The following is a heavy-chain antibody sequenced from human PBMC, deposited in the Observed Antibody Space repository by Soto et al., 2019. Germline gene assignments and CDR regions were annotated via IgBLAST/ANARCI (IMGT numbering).Heavy chain of an antibody. CDR3: AGRITVAGTLAY. Sequence: DVQLFESGGGLVQPGGSLRLSCAASGLSFSTYAMSWVRQAPGKGLEWVSAISGSGGSTFYADSVKGRFTISRDSSKRTLFLQMNSLRVDDTAVYYCAGRITVAGTLAYWGQGTLVTVSS. CDR2: ISGSGGST. D-gene: IGHD6-19*01. CDR1: GLSFSTYA. V-gene: IGHV3-23*01. J-gene: IGHJ4*02.